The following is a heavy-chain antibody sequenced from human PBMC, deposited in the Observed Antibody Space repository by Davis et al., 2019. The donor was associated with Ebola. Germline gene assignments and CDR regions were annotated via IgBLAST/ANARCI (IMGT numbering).Heavy chain of an antibody. D-gene: IGHD3-22*01. J-gene: IGHJ5*02. V-gene: IGHV1-69*13. Sequence: SVKVSCKASGDTFSSFGFSWMRQAPGQGLEWMGGIIPIFRSANYAQKFQGRVTITADESTRTVYMELSSLRSEDTAMYYCARARTGYYFDSSDSPTWFDPWGQGTLVTVSS. CDR3: ARARTGYYFDSSDSPTWFDP. CDR2: IIPIFRSA. CDR1: GDTFSSFG.